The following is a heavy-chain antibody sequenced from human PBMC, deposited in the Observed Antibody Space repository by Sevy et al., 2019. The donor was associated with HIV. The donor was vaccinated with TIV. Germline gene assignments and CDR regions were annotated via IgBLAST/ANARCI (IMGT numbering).Heavy chain of an antibody. J-gene: IGHJ4*02. D-gene: IGHD3-22*01. CDR1: GFTFSNYA. CDR3: ARGGYYYDNAAYYALDS. CDR2: IWSDGAFQ. V-gene: IGHV3-33*01. Sequence: GGSLRLSCAATGFTFSNYAMHWVRQAPGKGMEWVAIIWSDGAFQYHGDSVKGRFTISRDNSKNTLYLQMNNVRVEDTAVYYCARGGYYYDNAAYYALDSWGQGTLVTVSS.